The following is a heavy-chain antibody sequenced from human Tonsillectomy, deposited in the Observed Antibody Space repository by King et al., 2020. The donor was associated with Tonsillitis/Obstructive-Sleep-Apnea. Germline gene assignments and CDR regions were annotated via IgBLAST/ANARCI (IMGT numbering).Heavy chain of an antibody. D-gene: IGHD2-2*02. CDR3: ARGPAVVPAAIYWYFDL. J-gene: IGHJ2*01. CDR2: ISSSSSTI. Sequence: VQLVESGGGLVQPGGPLRLSCAASGFTFSRYSMNWVRQAPGKGLEWVSYISSSSSTIYYADSVRGRFTMSRDDAKNSLYLQMSSLRDEDTAVYYCARGPAVVPAAIYWYFDLWGRGTLVTVSS. V-gene: IGHV3-48*02. CDR1: GFTFSRYS.